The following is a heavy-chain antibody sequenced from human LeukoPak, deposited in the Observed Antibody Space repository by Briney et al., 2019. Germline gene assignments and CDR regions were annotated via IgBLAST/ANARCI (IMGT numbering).Heavy chain of an antibody. CDR2: VSAYHGNT. CDR1: GYTFTTYG. D-gene: IGHD2/OR15-2a*01. Sequence: GASVKVSFKASGYTFTTYGISWVRQAPGQGLEWMGLVSAYHGNTNYAQKLQGRVTMTPDTSANTAYMELGSLRSDDTAVYYCASGLLSARARDAFVIWGEGTMVTVSS. V-gene: IGHV1-18*01. CDR3: ASGLLSARARDAFVI. J-gene: IGHJ3*02.